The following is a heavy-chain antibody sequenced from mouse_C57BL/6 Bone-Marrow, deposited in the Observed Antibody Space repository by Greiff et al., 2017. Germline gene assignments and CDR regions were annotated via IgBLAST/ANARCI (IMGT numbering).Heavy chain of an antibody. CDR3: TTWGGSSWYFDV. J-gene: IGHJ1*03. CDR1: GFNIKDDY. D-gene: IGHD1-1*01. Sequence: VQLKESGAELVRPGASVKLSCTASGFNIKDDYMHWVKQRPEQGLEWIGWIDPENGDTEYASKFQGKATITADTSSNTAYLQLSSLTSEDTAVYYCTTWGGSSWYFDVWGTGTTVTVSS. V-gene: IGHV14-4*01. CDR2: IDPENGDT.